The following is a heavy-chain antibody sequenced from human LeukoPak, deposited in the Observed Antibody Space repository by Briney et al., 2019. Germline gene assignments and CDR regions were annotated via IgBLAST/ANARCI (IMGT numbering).Heavy chain of an antibody. CDR2: IYYSGST. CDR1: GGSISSGDYY. CDR3: ARELSSGSYSYYFDY. V-gene: IGHV4-30-4*01. J-gene: IGHJ4*02. D-gene: IGHD3-10*01. Sequence: SETLSLTCTVSGGSISSGDYYWSWIRQPPGKGLEWIGYIYYSGSTYYNPSLKSRVTISVDTSKNQFSLKLSSVTAADTAVYYCARELSSGSYSYYFDYWGQGTLVTVSS.